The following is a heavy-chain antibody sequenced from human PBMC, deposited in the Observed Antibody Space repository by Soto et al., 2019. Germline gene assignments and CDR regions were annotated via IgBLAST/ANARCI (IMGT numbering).Heavy chain of an antibody. CDR2: ISGSGGST. J-gene: IGHJ5*02. CDR1: GFTFSSYA. V-gene: IGHV3-23*01. Sequence: GGSLRLSCAASGFTFSSYAMSWVRQAPGKGLEWVSAISGSGGSTYYSDSVKGRFTISRDNSKNTLYLQMNSLRAEDTAVYYCAKDGGDYHKAVVNWFDPWGQGTLVTVSS. CDR3: AKDGGDYHKAVVNWFDP. D-gene: IGHD4-17*01.